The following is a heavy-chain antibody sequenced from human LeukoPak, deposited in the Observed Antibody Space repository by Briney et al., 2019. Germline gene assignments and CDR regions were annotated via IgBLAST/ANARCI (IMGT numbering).Heavy chain of an antibody. J-gene: IGHJ4*02. D-gene: IGHD6-6*01. CDR3: AAQSARPQYYFDY. V-gene: IGHV3-23*01. CDR1: GFTFSSYA. CDR2: ISGSGGST. Sequence: PGGSLRLSCVASGFTFSSYAMSWVRQVPGKGLEWVSAISGSGGSTYYADSVKGRFTISRDNSKNTLYLQMNSLRAEDTAVYYCAAQSARPQYYFDYWGQGTLVTVSS.